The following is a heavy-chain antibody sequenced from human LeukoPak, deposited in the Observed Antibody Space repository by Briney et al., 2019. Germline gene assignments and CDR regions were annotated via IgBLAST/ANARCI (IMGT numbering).Heavy chain of an antibody. V-gene: IGHV3-23*01. Sequence: GGSLRLSCAASGFTFSSYAMTWVRQAPGKGLEWVSAISGSGDSIYFGDSVKGRFTISRDNSKNTLYLQMNSLRAEDTALYYCARVPGAFDIWGQGTMVTVSS. CDR3: ARVPGAFDI. J-gene: IGHJ3*02. CDR2: ISGSGDSI. CDR1: GFTFSSYA.